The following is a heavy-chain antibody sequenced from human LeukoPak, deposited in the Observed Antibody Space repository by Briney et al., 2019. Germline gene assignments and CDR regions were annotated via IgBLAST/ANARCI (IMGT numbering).Heavy chain of an antibody. CDR2: ISYDGSNK. V-gene: IGHV3-30*03. CDR3: ARVPYYYDTPDY. Sequence: GGSLRLSCAASGFTFSSYGMHWVRQAPGKGLEWVAVISYDGSNKYYADSVKGRFTISRDNSKNTLYLQMNSLRAEDTAVYYCARVPYYYDTPDYWGQGTLVTVSS. D-gene: IGHD3-22*01. J-gene: IGHJ4*02. CDR1: GFTFSSYG.